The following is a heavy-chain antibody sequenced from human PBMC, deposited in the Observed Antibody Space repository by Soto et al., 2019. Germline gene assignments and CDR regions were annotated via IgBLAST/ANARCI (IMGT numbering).Heavy chain of an antibody. CDR2: INHSGST. V-gene: IGHV4-34*01. CDR3: ARGGNGYCSSTSCSFFDY. D-gene: IGHD2-2*03. CDR1: GGSFSGYY. Sequence: PSETLSLTCAVYGGSFSGYYWSWIRQPPGKGLEWIGEINHSGSTNYNPSLKSRVTISVDTSKNQFSLKLSSVTAADTAVYYCARGGNGYCSSTSCSFFDYWGQGTLVTVS. J-gene: IGHJ4*02.